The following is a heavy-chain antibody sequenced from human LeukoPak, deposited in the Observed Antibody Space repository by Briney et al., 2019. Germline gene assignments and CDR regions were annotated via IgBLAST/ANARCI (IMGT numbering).Heavy chain of an antibody. CDR1: GFTVTNYA. V-gene: IGHV3-23*01. Sequence: PGASLRLSCAASGFTVTNYAMYWVRQAPGKGLEWVSAISGRDDSTYYADSVKGRFTISRDTSKNTLFLQTNSLRAEDTAVYYCAKWGDYDILTGYYDPDYWGQGTLVTVSS. CDR2: ISGRDDST. D-gene: IGHD3-9*01. CDR3: AKWGDYDILTGYYDPDY. J-gene: IGHJ4*02.